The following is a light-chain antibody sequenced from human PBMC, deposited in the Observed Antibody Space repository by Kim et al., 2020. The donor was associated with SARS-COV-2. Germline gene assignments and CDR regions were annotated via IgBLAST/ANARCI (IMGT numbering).Light chain of an antibody. CDR2: QAS. CDR3: QQSHAYPYT. Sequence: SASVGDRVTITCRDRQNSGSWLAWYQQKAGKPPNLLIYQASSLESGVPSKFSGSGSGTEFSLTISSLQPDDFATYYCQQSHAYPYTFGQGTKLEI. V-gene: IGKV1-5*03. CDR1: QNSGSW. J-gene: IGKJ2*01.